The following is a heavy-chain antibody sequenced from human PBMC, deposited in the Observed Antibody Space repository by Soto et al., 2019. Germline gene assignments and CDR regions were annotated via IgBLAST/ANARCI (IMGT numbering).Heavy chain of an antibody. D-gene: IGHD3-3*01. CDR1: GFTFSSYW. J-gene: IGHJ5*02. CDR3: AKDPLFLAFWSGLPNWFDP. Sequence: GGSLRLSCAASGFTFSSYWMSWVRQAPGKGLEWVSAISGSGGSTYYADSVKGRFTISRDNSKNTLYLQMNSLRAEDTAVYYCAKDPLFLAFWSGLPNWFDPWGQGTLVTVSS. V-gene: IGHV3-23*01. CDR2: ISGSGGST.